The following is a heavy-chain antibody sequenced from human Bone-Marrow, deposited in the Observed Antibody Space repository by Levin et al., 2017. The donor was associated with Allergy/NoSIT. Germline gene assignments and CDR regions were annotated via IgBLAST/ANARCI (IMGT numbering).Heavy chain of an antibody. J-gene: IGHJ4*02. CDR2: ISGSGGST. Sequence: GGSLRLSCAASGFTFSSYAMSWVRQAPGKGLEWVSAISGSGGSTYYADSVKGRFTISRDNSKNTLYLQMNSLRAEDTAVYYCAITSSSSWYTPGVRDYWGQGTLVTVSS. V-gene: IGHV3-23*01. CDR1: GFTFSSYA. CDR3: AITSSSSWYTPGVRDY. D-gene: IGHD6-13*01.